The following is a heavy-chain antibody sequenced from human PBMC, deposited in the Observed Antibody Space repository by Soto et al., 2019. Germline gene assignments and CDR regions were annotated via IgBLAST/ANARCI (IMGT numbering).Heavy chain of an antibody. Sequence: QVQLQQWGAGLLKPSETRSLPCAVHDGFVSSATYYWRWIRQPPGKGLEWIGEMSHSGGTHFNPSLKSRFNLSVVPPNNQFFLMMSSVAAADPAPYSCARVGWVTATSGVDAFDIWRPVKMVDVS. CDR3: ARVGWVTATSGVDAFDI. CDR2: MSHSGGT. D-gene: IGHD2-21*02. J-gene: IGHJ3*02. CDR1: DGFVSSATYY. V-gene: IGHV4-34*01.